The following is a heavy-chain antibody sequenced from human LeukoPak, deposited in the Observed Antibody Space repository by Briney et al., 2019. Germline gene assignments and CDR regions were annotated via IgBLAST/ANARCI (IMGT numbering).Heavy chain of an antibody. CDR3: ARGPLVTMVRGASNLFDP. CDR1: GGSISSSSYY. J-gene: IGHJ5*02. V-gene: IGHV4-61*05. D-gene: IGHD3-10*01. CDR2: IYYSGST. Sequence: SETLSLTCTVSGGSISSSSYYWGWIRQPPGKGLEWIGYIYYSGSTNYNPSLKSRVTISVDTSKNQFSLKLSSVTAADTAVYYCARGPLVTMVRGASNLFDPWGQGTLVTVSS.